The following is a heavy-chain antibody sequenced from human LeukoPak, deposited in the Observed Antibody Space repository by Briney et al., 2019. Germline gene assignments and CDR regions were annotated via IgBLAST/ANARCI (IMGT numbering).Heavy chain of an antibody. V-gene: IGHV4-59*12. J-gene: IGHJ6*03. CDR3: ARATASDLWSGYSGGYYYMDV. CDR2: MSYGGGT. Sequence: SETLSLTPSLSADSTIGSNWTCIRHPPGKGLGRIGYMSYGGGTTYTPSLKSRVTIFLETGKNQFSLQLTSVTDADTAVYYCARATASDLWSGYSGGYYYMDVWGKGTTVTVSS. CDR1: ADSTIGSN. D-gene: IGHD3-3*01.